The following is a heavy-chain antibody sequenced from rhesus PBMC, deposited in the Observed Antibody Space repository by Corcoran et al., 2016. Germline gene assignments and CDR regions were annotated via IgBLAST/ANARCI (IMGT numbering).Heavy chain of an antibody. CDR2: INGNTVST. Sequence: QVQLQESGPGLVKPSETLSLTCAVSGGSFSSYWWSWIRQPPGKGLEWIGEINGNTVSTNYNPSLKSRGTISKDASKNQFSLKLSSVTAADTAVYYCASPRTVGQIDYWGQGVLVTVSS. CDR1: GGSFSSYW. CDR3: ASPRTVGQIDY. D-gene: IGHD3-3*01. V-gene: IGHV4-80*01. J-gene: IGHJ4*01.